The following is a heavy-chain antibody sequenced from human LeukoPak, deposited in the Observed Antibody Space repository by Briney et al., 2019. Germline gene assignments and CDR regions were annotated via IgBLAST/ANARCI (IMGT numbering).Heavy chain of an antibody. CDR3: APGAMATTILSRGYYFDY. CDR2: ISYDGSNK. D-gene: IGHD5-18*01. Sequence: GGSLRLSCAASGFTFSSYGMHWVRQAPGKGLEWVAVISYDGSNKYYADSVKGRFTISRDNSKNTLYLQMNSLRAEDTAVYYCAPGAMATTILSRGYYFDYWGQGTLVTVSS. V-gene: IGHV3-30*03. J-gene: IGHJ4*02. CDR1: GFTFSSYG.